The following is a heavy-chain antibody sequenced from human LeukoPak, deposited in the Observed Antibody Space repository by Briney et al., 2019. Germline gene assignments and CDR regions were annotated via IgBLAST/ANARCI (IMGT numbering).Heavy chain of an antibody. CDR1: GFTFTTYS. CDR2: ISFSSDYI. CDR3: ARRYCSTTNCYAFDD. Sequence: GGSLRLSCVASGFTFTTYSLNWVRQAPGKGLKWVSSISFSSDYIYYADSVKGRFTISRDNARNSLYLQMNSLRAEDAAVYYCARRYCSTTNCYAFDDWGQGTLVTVSP. J-gene: IGHJ4*02. D-gene: IGHD2-2*01. V-gene: IGHV3-21*01.